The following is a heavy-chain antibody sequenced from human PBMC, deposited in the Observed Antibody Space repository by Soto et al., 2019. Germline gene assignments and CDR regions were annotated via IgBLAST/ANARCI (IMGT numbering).Heavy chain of an antibody. V-gene: IGHV1-18*01. J-gene: IGHJ6*02. CDR1: GYTFTSYG. CDR2: ISAYNGNT. CDR3: ARYDILRGQTDYYYYSMDV. Sequence: QVQLVQSGAEVKKPGASVKVSCKASGYTFTSYGISWVRQAPGQGLEWMGWISAYNGNTNYAQKLQGRVTMTTDTSTSTAYMELRSLRSDDTAVYYCARYDILRGQTDYYYYSMDVWGQGTTVTVSS. D-gene: IGHD3-9*01.